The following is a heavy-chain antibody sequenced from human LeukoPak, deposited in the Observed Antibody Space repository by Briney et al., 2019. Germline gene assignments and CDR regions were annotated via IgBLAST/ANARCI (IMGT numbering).Heavy chain of an antibody. CDR2: IYPGDSDT. Sequence: GESLKISCKGSGYSFTSYWIGWVCQMPGKGLEWMGIIYPGDSDTRYSPSFQGQVTISADKSISTAYLQWSSLKASDTAMYYCARSPNDYGGNFDYWGQGTLVTVSS. CDR3: ARSPNDYGGNFDY. J-gene: IGHJ4*02. V-gene: IGHV5-51*01. D-gene: IGHD4-23*01. CDR1: GYSFTSYW.